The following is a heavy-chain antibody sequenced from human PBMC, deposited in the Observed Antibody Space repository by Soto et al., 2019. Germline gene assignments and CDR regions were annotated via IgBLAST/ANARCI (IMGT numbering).Heavy chain of an antibody. Sequence: LSLTCAVYGGSFSGYYWSWIRQPPGKGLEWIGEINHSGSTNYNPSLKSRVTISVDTSKNQFSLKLSSVTAADTAVYYCARGRVSGYTKSYFDVWGLGTLVNVSS. CDR1: GGSFSGYY. J-gene: IGHJ4*02. CDR2: INHSGST. D-gene: IGHD5-18*01. CDR3: ARGRVSGYTKSYFDV. V-gene: IGHV4-34*01.